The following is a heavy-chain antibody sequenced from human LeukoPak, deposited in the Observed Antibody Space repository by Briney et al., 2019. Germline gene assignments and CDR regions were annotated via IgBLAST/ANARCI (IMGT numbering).Heavy chain of an antibody. D-gene: IGHD4-11*01. J-gene: IGHJ5*02. CDR2: IYYSGST. V-gene: IGHV4-59*12. Sequence: PSETLSLTCTVSGGSISSYYWSWIRQPPGKGLEWIGYIYYSGSTNYNPSLKSRVTMSVDTSKNQFSLKLSSVTAADTAVYYCARYDYKDNWFDPWGQGTLVTVSS. CDR3: ARYDYKDNWFDP. CDR1: GGSISSYY.